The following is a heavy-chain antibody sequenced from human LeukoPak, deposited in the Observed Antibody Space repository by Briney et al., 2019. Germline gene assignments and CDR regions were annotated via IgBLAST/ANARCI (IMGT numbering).Heavy chain of an antibody. CDR1: GFTFTTYS. J-gene: IGHJ4*02. D-gene: IGHD3-22*01. CDR3: VTFYYDSSGSYVHY. Sequence: GGSLRLSCAASGFTFTTYSMSWVRQAPGKGLESVSAIRGSGGSTYYADSVKSRFTISRDDSKSTLYLQMNSLRAEDTAVYHCVTFYYDSSGSYVHYWGQGTLVTVSS. V-gene: IGHV3-23*01. CDR2: IRGSGGST.